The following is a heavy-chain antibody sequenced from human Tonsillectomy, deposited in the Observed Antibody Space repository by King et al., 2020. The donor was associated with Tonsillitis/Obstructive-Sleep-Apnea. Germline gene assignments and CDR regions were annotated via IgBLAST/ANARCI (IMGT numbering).Heavy chain of an antibody. V-gene: IGHV3-9*01. D-gene: IGHD3-22*01. Sequence: VQLVESGGGLLQPGRSLRLSCAASVFTFDDYAMYWVRHGPGKGLEWVSGISWNSGRRAYAASVKGRCTISRDNAKKSLYLQMNSLRTEDTVLYYCVKDRMIAERGTPRDAFNIWGKGTMVTVSS. CDR2: ISWNSGRR. CDR1: VFTFDDYA. J-gene: IGHJ3*02. CDR3: VKDRMIAERGTPRDAFNI.